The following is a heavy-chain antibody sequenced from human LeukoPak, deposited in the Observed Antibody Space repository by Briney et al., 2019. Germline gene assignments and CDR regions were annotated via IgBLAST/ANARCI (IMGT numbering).Heavy chain of an antibody. CDR1: GGSISGSDW. V-gene: IGHV4-4*02. D-gene: IGHD6-13*01. Sequence: SGSLPLTCAVSGGSISGSDWGSWVRLPPGKGLEWIGALYHSRRTNYNTSLKSRVTLPADTSKSQFSRKVDSVTAADTAVYYCARVRGSAAAAGPWTPDYFVSWGQGTLGTVSS. CDR3: ARVRGSAAAAGPWTPDYFVS. CDR2: LYHSRRT. J-gene: IGHJ4*02.